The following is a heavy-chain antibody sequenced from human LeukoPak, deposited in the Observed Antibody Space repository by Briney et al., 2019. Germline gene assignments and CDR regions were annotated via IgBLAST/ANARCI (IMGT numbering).Heavy chain of an antibody. V-gene: IGHV4-59*08. Sequence: SETLSLTCTVSGTSISGYYWSWIRQPRGKGLEWMGYMYYSGNTNSNPCLKSRVTTSIDTSKNQFSLQPSSVTAPDTAVYYCARHNFYLTTGYYAFDIWGQGTMVTVSS. CDR3: ARHNFYLTTGYYAFDI. J-gene: IGHJ3*02. D-gene: IGHD3-9*01. CDR1: GTSISGYY. CDR2: MYYSGNT.